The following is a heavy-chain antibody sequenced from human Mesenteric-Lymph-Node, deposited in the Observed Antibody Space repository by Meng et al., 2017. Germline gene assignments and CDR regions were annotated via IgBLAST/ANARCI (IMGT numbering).Heavy chain of an antibody. Sequence: GESLKISCAASGFTFSSYAMSWVRQAPGKGLEWVSAISGSGGSTYYADSVKGRFTISRDNSKNTVFLQMNSLRAEDTAVYYCVGMTVGWGQGTQVTVSS. CDR2: ISGSGGST. CDR1: GFTFSSYA. D-gene: IGHD3-22*01. V-gene: IGHV3-23*01. J-gene: IGHJ4*02. CDR3: VGMTVG.